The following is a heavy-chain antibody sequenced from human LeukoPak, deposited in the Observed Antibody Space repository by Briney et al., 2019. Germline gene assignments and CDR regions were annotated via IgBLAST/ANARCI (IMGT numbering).Heavy chain of an antibody. V-gene: IGHV1-2*02. D-gene: IGHD5-12*01. J-gene: IGHJ4*02. CDR3: SRGSALNRAYSGYDPPFHY. CDR2: IYPNSGAT. CDR1: VYTFTDYY. Sequence: ASVKDSCKASVYTFTDYYMHWVRQAPGQGREWMGWIYPNSGATGYEQKFQGRVTMTRDTSISTADMELNSLRSDDTAMYYCSRGSALNRAYSGYDPPFHYWGEGTLVAVSS.